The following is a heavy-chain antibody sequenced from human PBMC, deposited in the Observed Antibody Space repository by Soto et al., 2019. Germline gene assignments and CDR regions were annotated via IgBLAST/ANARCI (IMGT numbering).Heavy chain of an antibody. CDR1: GFTFTSSA. D-gene: IGHD3-3*01. CDR2: IVVGSGNT. J-gene: IGHJ4*02. V-gene: IGHV1-58*01. CDR3: AAASSRGLRFLELFDY. Sequence: QMQLVQSGPEVKKPGTSVKVSCKASGFTFTSSAVQWVRQARGQRLEWIGWIVVGSGNTNYAQKFQERVTITRDMSTSTAYMELSSLRSEDTAVYYCAAASSRGLRFLELFDYWGQGTLVTVSS.